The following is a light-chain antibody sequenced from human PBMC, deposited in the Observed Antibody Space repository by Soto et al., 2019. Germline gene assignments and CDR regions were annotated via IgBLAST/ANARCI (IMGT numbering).Light chain of an antibody. CDR1: SRDVGGYNY. CDR2: EVT. J-gene: IGLJ2*01. CDR3: SSYAGSSSVV. Sequence: QSALTQPPSASGSPGQSVTISCTGTSRDVGGYNYVSWYQQHPGKAPKLVIYEVTKRPSGVPDRFSGSKSGNTASLTVSGRQADDEADDYCSSYAGSSSVVFGGGTKLTVL. V-gene: IGLV2-8*01.